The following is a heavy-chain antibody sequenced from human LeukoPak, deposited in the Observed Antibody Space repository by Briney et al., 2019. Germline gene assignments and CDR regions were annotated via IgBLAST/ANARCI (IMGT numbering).Heavy chain of an antibody. V-gene: IGHV1-46*01. CDR1: GYTFTRYY. D-gene: IGHD6-19*01. J-gene: IGHJ4*02. CDR2: INPSDGST. Sequence: ASVNVSCKASGYTFTRYYIHWMRQAPGQGFEWMGIINPSDGSTRYAQRFQGRVTMTRDTSARTVYMELSSLRSDDTAVYYCARKELSSYPFDFWGRGTLVTVSS. CDR3: ARKELSSYPFDF.